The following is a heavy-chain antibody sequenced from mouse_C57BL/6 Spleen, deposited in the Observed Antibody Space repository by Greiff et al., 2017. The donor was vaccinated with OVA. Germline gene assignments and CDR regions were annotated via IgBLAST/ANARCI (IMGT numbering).Heavy chain of an antibody. CDR3: VRLDSSGYWFAY. J-gene: IGHJ3*01. V-gene: IGHV10-3*01. CDR1: GFTFNTYA. CDR2: IRSKSSNYAT. D-gene: IGHD3-2*02. Sequence: EVQVVESGGGLVQPKGSLKLSCAASGFTFNTYAMHWVRQAPGKGLEWVARIRSKSSNYATYYADSVKDRFTISRDDSQSMLYLQMNNLKTEDTAMYYCVRLDSSGYWFAYWGQGTLVTVSA.